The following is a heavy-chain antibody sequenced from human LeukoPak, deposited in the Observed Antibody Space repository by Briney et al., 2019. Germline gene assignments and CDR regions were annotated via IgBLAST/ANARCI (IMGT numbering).Heavy chain of an antibody. CDR2: INPNSGGT. V-gene: IGHV1-2*02. CDR1: GYTFTGYY. Sequence: GASVKVSCKAPGYTFTGYYMHWVRQAPGQGLEWMGWINPNSGGTNYAQKFQGRVTMTRDTSISTAYMELSRLRSDDTAVYYCARDPAFYCSGGSCYPYWGQGTLVTVSS. D-gene: IGHD2-15*01. J-gene: IGHJ4*02. CDR3: ARDPAFYCSGGSCYPY.